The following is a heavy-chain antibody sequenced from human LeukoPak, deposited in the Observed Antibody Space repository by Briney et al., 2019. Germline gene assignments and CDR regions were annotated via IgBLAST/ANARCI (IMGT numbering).Heavy chain of an antibody. V-gene: IGHV4-59*08. CDR1: GGSISGYY. CDR2: IYNSGST. CDR3: ARYGSGTYHRFDY. Sequence: SETLSLTCTVSGGSISGYYWSWIRQSPGKGLEWIGYIYNSGSTNYNPSLQSRVTISVDTSKNQFSLNLSSVTAADTAVYYCARYGSGTYHRFDYWGQGTLVTVSS. J-gene: IGHJ4*02. D-gene: IGHD3-10*01.